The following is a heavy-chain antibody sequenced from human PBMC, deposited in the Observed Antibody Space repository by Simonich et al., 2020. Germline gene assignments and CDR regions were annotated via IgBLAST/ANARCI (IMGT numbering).Heavy chain of an antibody. CDR2: ISEYNGNT. Sequence: QVQLVQSGAEVTQPGASVKVSCKASGYTFTSYGISWVRQAPGQGLEWMGRISEYNGNTNDAQKLQGRVTMTTDTATSKAYMELRSLRSDDTAVYYCARSTTGTTAFDIWGQGTMVTVSS. D-gene: IGHD1-1*01. CDR3: ARSTTGTTAFDI. CDR1: GYTFTSYG. J-gene: IGHJ3*02. V-gene: IGHV1-18*01.